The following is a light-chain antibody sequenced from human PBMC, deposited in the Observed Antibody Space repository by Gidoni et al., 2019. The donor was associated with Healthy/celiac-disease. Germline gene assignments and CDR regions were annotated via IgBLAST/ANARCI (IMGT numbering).Light chain of an antibody. CDR3: QSADSSGTHRV. J-gene: IGLJ3*02. V-gene: IGLV3-25*03. CDR2: KDS. CDR1: ALPKQY. Sequence: SYERTQPPSVSVSPGQKARITCSGDALPKQYAYWYQQKPGQAPVLVIYKDSEMPSGIPERFSGSSSGTTVTFTSSGVQAEDEADYYCQSADSSGTHRVFGGGTKLTVL.